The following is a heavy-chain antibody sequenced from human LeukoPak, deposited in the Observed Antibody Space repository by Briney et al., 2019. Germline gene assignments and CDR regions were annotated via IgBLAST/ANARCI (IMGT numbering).Heavy chain of an antibody. D-gene: IGHD2-2*01. CDR3: ARPASAIDPHLDV. V-gene: IGHV5-51*01. Sequence: GESLKISCKGSGYSFTSYWIGWVRQIPGKGLEWMGIIYPGDSDTRYSPSFQGQVTISADKSISTAYLQWSSLKASDTAMYYCARPASAIDPHLDVWGQGTTVTVSS. J-gene: IGHJ6*02. CDR1: GYSFTSYW. CDR2: IYPGDSDT.